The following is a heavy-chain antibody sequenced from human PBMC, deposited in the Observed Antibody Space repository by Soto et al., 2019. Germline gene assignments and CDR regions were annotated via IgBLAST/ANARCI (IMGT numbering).Heavy chain of an antibody. D-gene: IGHD3-16*02. J-gene: IGHJ6*02. V-gene: IGHV3-30-3*01. Sequence: QVQLVESGGGVVQPGRSLRLSCAASGFTFSSYAMHWVRQAPGKGLEWVAVISYDGSNKYYADSVKGRFTISRDNSKNTLYLQMNSLRAEDTAVYYCARGGGGNPDYYYYGMGVWGQGTTVTVSS. CDR1: GFTFSSYA. CDR2: ISYDGSNK. CDR3: ARGGGGNPDYYYYGMGV.